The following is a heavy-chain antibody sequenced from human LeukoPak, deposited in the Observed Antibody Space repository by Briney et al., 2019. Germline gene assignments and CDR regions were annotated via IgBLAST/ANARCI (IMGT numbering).Heavy chain of an antibody. CDR3: AKGPSRNIAAAGTDY. J-gene: IGHJ4*02. CDR1: GFTFSSYA. CDR2: ISGSGGST. V-gene: IGHV3-23*01. D-gene: IGHD6-13*01. Sequence: GGSLRLSCAASGFTFSSYAMSWVRQAPGKGLEWVSAISGSGGSTYYADSVKGRFTISRDNSKNTLYLQMNSLRAEDTAVYYCAKGPSRNIAAAGTDYWGQGTLVTVSS.